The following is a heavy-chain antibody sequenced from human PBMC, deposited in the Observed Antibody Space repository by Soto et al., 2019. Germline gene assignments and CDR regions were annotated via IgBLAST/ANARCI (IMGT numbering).Heavy chain of an antibody. V-gene: IGHV4-34*01. CDR2: INHSGST. D-gene: IGHD3-16*01. Sequence: SETLSLTCAVYGGSFSGYYWSWIRQPPGKGLEWIGEINHSGSTNYNPSLKSRVTISVDTSKNQFSLKLSSVTAADTAVYYCARGIIMITFGGVDRFDPWGQGTLVTVSS. CDR1: GGSFSGYY. J-gene: IGHJ5*02. CDR3: ARGIIMITFGGVDRFDP.